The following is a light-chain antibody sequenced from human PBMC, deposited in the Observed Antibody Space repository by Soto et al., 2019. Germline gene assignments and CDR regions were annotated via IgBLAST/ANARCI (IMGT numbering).Light chain of an antibody. Sequence: QSVLTQPASVSGYPGQSITISCTGTTSDIGGYNFVSWYQQHPGKAPKLLIYDVRNRPSGVSNRFSGSKSGNTASLTISGLQAEDEADYYCNSYRTISTYVFGSGTKVTVL. V-gene: IGLV2-14*01. J-gene: IGLJ1*01. CDR1: TSDIGGYNF. CDR3: NSYRTISTYV. CDR2: DVR.